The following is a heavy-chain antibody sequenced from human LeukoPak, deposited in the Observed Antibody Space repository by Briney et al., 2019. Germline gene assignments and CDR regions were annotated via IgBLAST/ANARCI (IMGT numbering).Heavy chain of an antibody. CDR1: GXSFSSYW. D-gene: IGHD7-27*01. Sequence: GESLKISCKGSGXSFSSYWIAWVRQMPGKGLEWMGIIYPGDSATKYSPSFQGQVTVSADKSISTAYLQWSSLKASDTAMYYCARQNWGVDYWGQGTLVTVSS. V-gene: IGHV5-51*01. CDR2: IYPGDSAT. J-gene: IGHJ4*02. CDR3: ARQNWGVDY.